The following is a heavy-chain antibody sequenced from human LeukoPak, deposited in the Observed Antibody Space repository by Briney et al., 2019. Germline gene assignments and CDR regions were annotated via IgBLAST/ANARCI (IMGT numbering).Heavy chain of an antibody. J-gene: IGHJ2*01. V-gene: IGHV4-61*01. CDR2: IYYSGST. CDR1: GGSVSSRSYY. D-gene: IGHD5-12*01. Sequence: SETLSLTCTVSGGSVSSRSYYWSWIRQPPGKGLEWIGYIYYSGSTNYNPSLKSRLTISVDTSKNQFSLKLTSVTAADTAVYYCARVAVANWYFDLWGRGTLVTVSS. CDR3: ARVAVANWYFDL.